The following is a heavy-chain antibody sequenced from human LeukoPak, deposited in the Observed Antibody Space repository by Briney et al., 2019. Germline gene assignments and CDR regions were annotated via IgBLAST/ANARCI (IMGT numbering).Heavy chain of an antibody. CDR2: ISTDGSAT. Sequence: GGSLRLSCAASGFTFSNYWIHWVRQAPGKGLVWVSRISTDGSATTYADSVKGRFTISRDNAQNTLYLQMNSLSVEDTAVYYCTREYASSSGRAFDYWGQGTLVTVSS. D-gene: IGHD2-8*01. V-gene: IGHV3-74*03. J-gene: IGHJ4*02. CDR3: TREYASSSGRAFDY. CDR1: GFTFSNYW.